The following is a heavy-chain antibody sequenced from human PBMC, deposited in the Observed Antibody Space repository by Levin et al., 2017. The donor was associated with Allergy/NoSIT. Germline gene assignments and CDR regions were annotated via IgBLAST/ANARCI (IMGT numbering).Heavy chain of an antibody. CDR1: GGTFSSYA. CDR3: ARWDCSSTSCYTGAGYYYYGMDV. D-gene: IGHD2-2*02. J-gene: IGHJ6*02. Sequence: KISCKASGGTFSSYAISWVRQAPGQGLEWMGGIIPIFGTANYAQKFQGRVTITADESTSTAYMELSSLRSEDTAVYYCARWDCSSTSCYTGAGYYYYGMDVWGQGTTVTVSS. V-gene: IGHV1-69*01. CDR2: IIPIFGTA.